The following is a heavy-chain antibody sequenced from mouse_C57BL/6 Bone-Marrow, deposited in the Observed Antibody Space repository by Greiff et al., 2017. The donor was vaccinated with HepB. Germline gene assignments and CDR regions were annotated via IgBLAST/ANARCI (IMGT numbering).Heavy chain of an antibody. D-gene: IGHD2-1*01. CDR1: GYAFSSSW. V-gene: IGHV1-82*01. Sequence: QVQLQQSGPELVKPGASVKLSCTASGYAFSSSWMNWVKQRPGKGLEWIGRIYPGDGDTNYNGKFKGKATLTVDKSSSTSYMQLSSLSSEDSAVYFCSHLLDYWGQGTTVTVSS. CDR3: SHLLDY. CDR2: IYPGDGDT. J-gene: IGHJ2*01.